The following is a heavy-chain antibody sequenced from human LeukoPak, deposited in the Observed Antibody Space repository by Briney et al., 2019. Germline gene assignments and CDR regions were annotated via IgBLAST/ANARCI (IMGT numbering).Heavy chain of an antibody. Sequence: GGSLRLSYAASGFTFSSYSMNWVCQAPGKGLEWVASIKQDGSEKYYVDSVKGRFTISRDNAKNSLYLQMNSLRAEDTAVYYCARFSGSFDYWGQGTLVTVSS. CDR1: GFTFSSYS. D-gene: IGHD6-25*01. CDR3: ARFSGSFDY. J-gene: IGHJ4*02. CDR2: IKQDGSEK. V-gene: IGHV3-7*01.